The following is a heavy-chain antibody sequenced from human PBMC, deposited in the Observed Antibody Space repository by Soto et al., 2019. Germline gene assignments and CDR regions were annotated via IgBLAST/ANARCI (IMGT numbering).Heavy chain of an antibody. D-gene: IGHD6-19*01. J-gene: IGHJ5*02. CDR2: IIPIFGTA. CDR3: ARDGDSSGFNWFDP. CDR1: GGTFSSYA. Sequence: ASVKVSCKASGGTFSSYAISWVRQAPGQGLEWMGGIIPIFGTANYAQKFQGRVTITADESTSTAYMELSSLRSEDTAVYYCARDGDSSGFNWFDPWGQGTLVTVSS. V-gene: IGHV1-69*13.